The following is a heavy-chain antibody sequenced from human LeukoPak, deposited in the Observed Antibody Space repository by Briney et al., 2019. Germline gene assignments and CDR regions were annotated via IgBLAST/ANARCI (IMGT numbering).Heavy chain of an antibody. V-gene: IGHV3-9*01. CDR3: AKVWGRSSFWFLNAFDI. D-gene: IGHD6-6*01. CDR2: ISWNSGSI. CDR1: GFTFDDYA. J-gene: IGHJ3*02. Sequence: SRSLRLSCAASGFTFDDYAMHWVRQAPGKGLEWVSGISWNSGSIGYADSVKGRFTISSDNAKNSLYLQMNSLRAEHTALYYCAKVWGRSSFWFLNAFDIWGQGTMVTVSS.